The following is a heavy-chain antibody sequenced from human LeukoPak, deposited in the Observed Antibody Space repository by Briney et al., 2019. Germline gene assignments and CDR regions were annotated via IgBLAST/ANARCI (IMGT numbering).Heavy chain of an antibody. V-gene: IGHV3-23*01. CDR1: GFTFSSYG. Sequence: GGTLRLSCAASGFTFSSYGMSWVRQAPGKGLEWVSAISGSGGSTYYADSVKGRFTISRDNSKNTLYLQMNSLRAEDTAVYYCAISKSIAAQFDYWGQGTLVTVSS. CDR3: AISKSIAAQFDY. J-gene: IGHJ4*02. D-gene: IGHD6-6*01. CDR2: ISGSGGST.